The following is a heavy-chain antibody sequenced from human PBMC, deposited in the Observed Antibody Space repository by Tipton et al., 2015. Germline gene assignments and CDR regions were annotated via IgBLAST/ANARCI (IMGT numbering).Heavy chain of an antibody. D-gene: IGHD3-9*01. CDR1: GYSISSGYY. CDR3: ACQDYDSLTRDYQTVDY. Sequence: TLSLTCAVFGYSISSGYYWGWIRQPPGKGLEWIGSIYHSGTTYSNPSLKSRVTISVDTSKNQFSLKLTSVTAADTAVYYCACQDYDSLTRDYQTVDYWDQGTLVTVSS. CDR2: IYHSGTT. V-gene: IGHV4-38-2*01. J-gene: IGHJ4*02.